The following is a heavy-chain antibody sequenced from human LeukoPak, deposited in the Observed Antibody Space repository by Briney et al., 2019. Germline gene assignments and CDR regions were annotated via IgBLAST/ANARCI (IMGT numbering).Heavy chain of an antibody. CDR3: ARDGGDTPFDY. CDR2: INLTGGST. Sequence: ASVKVSCKASGYTFTGYYMHWVRQAPGQGLEWLGIINLTGGSTNYAQKFQGRVTMTRDTSTSTVYMELSSLRSGDTAVYYCARDGGDTPFDYWGQGTLVTVSS. CDR1: GYTFTGYY. J-gene: IGHJ4*02. V-gene: IGHV1-46*01. D-gene: IGHD5-18*01.